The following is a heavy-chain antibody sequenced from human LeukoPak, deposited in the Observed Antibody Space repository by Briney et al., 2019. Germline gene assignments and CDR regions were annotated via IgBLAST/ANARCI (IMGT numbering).Heavy chain of an antibody. D-gene: IGHD1-26*01. V-gene: IGHV4-4*07. CDR2: IYTSGST. J-gene: IGHJ4*02. Sequence: PSETLSLTCSVSGGSIRNYFWSWIRQPAGKGLEWIGRIYTSGSTDYNPSLRSRVTMSVDTSKNQFSLKLTSMTAADTAVYYCASGSYYFDYWGQGTLVTVSS. CDR1: GGSIRNYF. CDR3: ASGSYYFDY.